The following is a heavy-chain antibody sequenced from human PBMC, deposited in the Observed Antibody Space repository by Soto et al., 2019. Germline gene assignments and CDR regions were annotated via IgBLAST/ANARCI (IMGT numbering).Heavy chain of an antibody. CDR3: ARVITMVRGAPKPPLNWFDP. CDR1: GDSVTSHY. CDR2: MHYSGFT. D-gene: IGHD3-10*01. Sequence: SETLSLTCSFSGDSVTSHYFTWIRQSPEKGLERIGDMHYSGFTHYNPSLKSRVTISVDKSKNQFSLKLSSVTAADTAVYYCARVITMVRGAPKPPLNWFDPWGQGTLVTVSS. V-gene: IGHV4-59*02. J-gene: IGHJ5*02.